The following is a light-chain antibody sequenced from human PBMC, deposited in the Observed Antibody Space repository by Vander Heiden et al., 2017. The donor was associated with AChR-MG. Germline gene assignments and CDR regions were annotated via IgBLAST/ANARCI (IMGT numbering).Light chain of an antibody. J-gene: IGLJ3*02. V-gene: IGLV3-19*01. CDR2: VRN. Sequence: SSELTQYPAVSVALGQTVSITVLGHSLSTYYASWYHKRPGQSPVLVIYVRNNRPVGIPDRFSGSSSGNTASLTTTAAQAEDEADYYSHSPESSGNHLGVWGGG. CDR3: HSPESSGNHLGV. CDR1: SLSTYY.